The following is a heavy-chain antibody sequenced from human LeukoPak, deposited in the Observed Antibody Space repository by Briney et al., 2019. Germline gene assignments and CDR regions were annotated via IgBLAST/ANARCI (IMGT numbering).Heavy chain of an antibody. CDR3: AREAGDSLDYYYYYMDV. CDR2: IIPILGIA. CDR1: GGTFSSYA. J-gene: IGHJ6*03. Sequence: SVKVSCKASGGTFSSYAISWVRQAPGQGLEWMGRIIPILGIANYAQKFQGRVTITADESTSTAYMELSSLRSEDTAVYYCAREAGDSLDYYYYYMDVWGKGTTVTVSS. V-gene: IGHV1-69*04. D-gene: IGHD7-27*01.